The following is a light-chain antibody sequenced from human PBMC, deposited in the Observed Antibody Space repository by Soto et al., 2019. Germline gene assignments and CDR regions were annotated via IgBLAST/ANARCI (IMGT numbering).Light chain of an antibody. V-gene: IGKV3-20*01. Sequence: VLTQSTGPLSLSPWESATLSWRASQTVTSNFLAWYQEKPGQAPRLLIYGASSRTTGIPDRFSGSGCGTDFILTISRMEPEDFAVYYCRQYGRSLGFDFGGGTKV. CDR2: GAS. CDR1: QTVTSNF. J-gene: IGKJ4*01. CDR3: RQYGRSLGFD.